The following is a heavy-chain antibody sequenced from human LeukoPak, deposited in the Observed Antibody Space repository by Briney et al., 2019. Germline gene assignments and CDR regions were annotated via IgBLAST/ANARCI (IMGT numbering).Heavy chain of an antibody. CDR2: ISATGGST. J-gene: IGHJ4*02. CDR1: GFTFSSYG. Sequence: PGGSLRLSCAASGFTFSSYGITWVRQAPGKGLEWVSTISATGGSTYYADSVKGRFTISRDNSKDTLYLQMNSLRAEDTAVYYCAKGSAVAGPGKYYLDYWGQGTLVTVSS. D-gene: IGHD6-19*01. CDR3: AKGSAVAGPGKYYLDY. V-gene: IGHV3-23*01.